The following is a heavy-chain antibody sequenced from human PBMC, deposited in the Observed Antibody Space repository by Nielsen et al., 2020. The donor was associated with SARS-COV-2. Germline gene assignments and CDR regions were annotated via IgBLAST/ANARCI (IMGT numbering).Heavy chain of an antibody. D-gene: IGHD2-15*01. V-gene: IGHV4-31*03. Sequence: SETLSLTCTVSGGSISSGGYYWSWIRQHPGKGLEWIGYIYYSGSTYYNPSLKSRVTISVDTSKNQFSLKLNSVTAADTAVYYCARDRYCSGGSCTNRVMGYYGMDVWGQGTTVTVSS. CDR1: GGSISSGGYY. CDR3: ARDRYCSGGSCTNRVMGYYGMDV. J-gene: IGHJ6*02. CDR2: IYYSGST.